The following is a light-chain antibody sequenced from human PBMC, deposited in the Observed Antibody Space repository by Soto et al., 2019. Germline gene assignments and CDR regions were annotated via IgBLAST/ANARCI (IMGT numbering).Light chain of an antibody. CDR3: AAWDDSLSGPWV. V-gene: IGLV1-47*01. J-gene: IGLJ3*02. CDR1: SSNIGSNY. Sequence: QSVLTQPPSASGTPGQRVTISCSGSSSNIGSNYVYWYQQLPGTAPKLLIYRNNQRPSGVPDRFSGSKSGTSASLVISGLRSEDEADYYCAAWDDSLSGPWVFGGWTKLTVL. CDR2: RNN.